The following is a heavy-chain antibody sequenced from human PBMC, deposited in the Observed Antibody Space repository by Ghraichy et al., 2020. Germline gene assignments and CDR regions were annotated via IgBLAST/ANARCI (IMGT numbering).Heavy chain of an antibody. CDR1: GFTVSSNY. J-gene: IGHJ3*02. Sequence: GGSLRLSCAASGFTVSSNYMSWVRQAPGKGLEWVSVIYSGGSTYYADSVKGRFTISRDNSKNTLYLQMNSLRAEDTAVYYCARWGPGSYFAFDIWGQGTMVTVSS. V-gene: IGHV3-53*01. D-gene: IGHD1-26*01. CDR3: ARWGPGSYFAFDI. CDR2: IYSGGST.